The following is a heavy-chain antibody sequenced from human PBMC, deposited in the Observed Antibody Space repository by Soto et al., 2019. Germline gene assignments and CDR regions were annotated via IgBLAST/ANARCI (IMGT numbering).Heavy chain of an antibody. D-gene: IGHD3-9*01. J-gene: IGHJ5*02. CDR1: GDSIRSSDFN. CDR2: IYRNGET. CDR3: AGQTRGPIPHFGWLSPVAS. Sequence: QLRLQESGPGLVKPSGTLSLTCTVSGDSIRSSDFNWGWIRQPPGKGLEWIGTIYRNGETFYNPPPHSRVTMSVDTSRNQFSLHLTSVTAADTAVYFCAGQTRGPIPHFGWLSPVASWGQGTLVTVSS. V-gene: IGHV4-39*01.